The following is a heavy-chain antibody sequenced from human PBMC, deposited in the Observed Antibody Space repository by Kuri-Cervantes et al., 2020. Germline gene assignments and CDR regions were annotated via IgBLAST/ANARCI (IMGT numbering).Heavy chain of an antibody. Sequence: GESLKISCAASGFTFSSYWMSWVRQAPGKGLEWVANIKQDGSERSYVDSVKGRFTISRDNAKNSLYLQMNSLRAEDTAVYYCATGEVDTTMVFDYWGQGTRGTGSS. CDR1: GFTFSSYW. D-gene: IGHD5-18*01. J-gene: IGHJ4*02. V-gene: IGHV3-7*01. CDR3: ATGEVDTTMVFDY. CDR2: IKQDGSER.